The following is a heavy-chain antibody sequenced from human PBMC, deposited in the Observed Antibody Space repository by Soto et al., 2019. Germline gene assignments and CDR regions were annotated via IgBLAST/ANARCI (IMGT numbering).Heavy chain of an antibody. CDR1: GFTVSSNY. CDR3: AKYGPRYNNDWAFDY. V-gene: IGHV3-23*01. D-gene: IGHD6-19*01. Sequence: GGSLRLSCAASGFTVSSNYMSWVRQAPGKGLEWVSHITGSGDDTYYADSVKGRFTVSRDNSKNTLYLQMNSLRAEDTAVYYCAKYGPRYNNDWAFDYWGQGTLVTVSS. J-gene: IGHJ4*02. CDR2: ITGSGDDT.